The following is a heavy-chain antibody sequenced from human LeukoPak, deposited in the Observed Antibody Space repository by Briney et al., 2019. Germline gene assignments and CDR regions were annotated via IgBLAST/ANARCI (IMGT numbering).Heavy chain of an antibody. J-gene: IGHJ4*02. CDR1: GYSISSGYS. D-gene: IGHD3-9*01. Sequence: SETLALTCSVFGYSISSGYSWGWIRQPPGKGLEWIGSIYDSGSTYHNPSLKSRVTMSVDTSKNQFSLKLSSVTAADTAMYYCARMGYFDWSFDYWGQGILVTVSS. CDR2: IYDSGST. CDR3: ARMGYFDWSFDY. V-gene: IGHV4-38-2*02.